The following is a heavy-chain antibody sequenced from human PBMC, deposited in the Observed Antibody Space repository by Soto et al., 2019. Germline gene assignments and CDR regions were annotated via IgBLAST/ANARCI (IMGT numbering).Heavy chain of an antibody. CDR1: GFTFSSYA. V-gene: IGHV3-23*01. CDR2: ISGSGGST. D-gene: IGHD6-19*01. CDR3: AKVGARIAVPEHTFDY. J-gene: IGHJ4*02. Sequence: GGSLRLSCAASGFTFSSYAMSWVRQAPGKGLEWVSAISGSGGSTYYADSVKGRFTISRDNSKNTLYLQMNSLRAEDTAVYYCAKVGARIAVPEHTFDYWGQGTLVTVSS.